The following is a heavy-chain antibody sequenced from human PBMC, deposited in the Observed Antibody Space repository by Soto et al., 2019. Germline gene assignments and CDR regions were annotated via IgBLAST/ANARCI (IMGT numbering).Heavy chain of an antibody. Sequence: GESLKISCKGSGYNFGSDWIGWVRQMPGKGLEWMGIIQPGGSDLRYSPSFQGQVTISADKSIDTAYLQWSSLKASDTAMYYCARRNYYGSGSYYGYWGQGTLVTVSS. D-gene: IGHD3-10*01. CDR2: IQPGGSDL. CDR3: ARRNYYGSGSYYGY. J-gene: IGHJ4*02. CDR1: GYNFGSDW. V-gene: IGHV5-51*01.